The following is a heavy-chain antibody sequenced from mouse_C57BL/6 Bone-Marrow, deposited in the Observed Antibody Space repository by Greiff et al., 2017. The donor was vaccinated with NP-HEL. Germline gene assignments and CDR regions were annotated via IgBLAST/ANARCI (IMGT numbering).Heavy chain of an antibody. CDR3: ARSRGDGYYNYYAMDY. D-gene: IGHD2-3*01. Sequence: EVQLVESGAELVKPGASVKLSCTASGFIIKDYYMHWVKQRTEQGLEWIGRIDPEDGETKYAPKFQGKATITADTSSNTAYLQLSSLTSEDTAVYYCARSRGDGYYNYYAMDYWGQGTSVTVSS. J-gene: IGHJ4*01. CDR1: GFIIKDYY. CDR2: IDPEDGET. V-gene: IGHV14-2*01.